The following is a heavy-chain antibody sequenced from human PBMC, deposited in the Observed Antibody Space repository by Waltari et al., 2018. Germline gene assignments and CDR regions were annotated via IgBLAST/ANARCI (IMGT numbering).Heavy chain of an antibody. CDR1: GYTLTNYG. CDR2: ISAYHGNR. CDR3: ARYSRTGLTNFDY. Sequence: QVHLVQSEPEVKKPGASVKVSCKASGYTLTNYGISWVRQVPGQGLEWMGWISAYHGNRNYAQKVQGRVTRTIDTSTSTAYMELRSLRSDDTAVYYCARYSRTGLTNFDYWGQGTLVIVSS. J-gene: IGHJ4*02. D-gene: IGHD7-27*01. V-gene: IGHV1-18*01.